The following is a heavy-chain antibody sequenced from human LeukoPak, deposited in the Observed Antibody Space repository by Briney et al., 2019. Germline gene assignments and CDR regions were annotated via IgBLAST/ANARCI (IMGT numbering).Heavy chain of an antibody. D-gene: IGHD3-22*01. V-gene: IGHV4-39*01. CDR1: GGSISSRSYY. Sequence: SETLSLTCTVSGGSISSRSYYWGWIRQPPGKGLEWIGNIYYSGSTYYNPSLKSRVTISVDTSKNQFSLKLSSVTAADTAVYYCARIRDSSVDFDYWGQGSLVTVSS. CDR3: ARIRDSSVDFDY. CDR2: IYYSGST. J-gene: IGHJ4*02.